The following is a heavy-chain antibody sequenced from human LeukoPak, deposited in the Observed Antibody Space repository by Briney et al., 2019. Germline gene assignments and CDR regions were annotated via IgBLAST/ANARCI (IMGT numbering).Heavy chain of an antibody. J-gene: IGHJ4*02. CDR3: ARVRRSSTTHGVDY. CDR2: INHSGST. Sequence: SETLSLTCAVYGGSFSGYYWSWLRQPPGKGLEWIGEINHSGSTNYNPSLKSRVTISVDTSKNQFSLKLSSVTAADTAVYYCARVRRSSTTHGVDYWGQGTLVTVSS. CDR1: GGSFSGYY. V-gene: IGHV4-34*01. D-gene: IGHD2-2*01.